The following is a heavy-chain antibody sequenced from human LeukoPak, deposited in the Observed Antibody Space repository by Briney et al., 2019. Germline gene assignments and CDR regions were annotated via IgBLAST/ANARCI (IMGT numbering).Heavy chain of an antibody. Sequence: GGSLRLSCAAYGFTFSSYSMNWVRQAPGKGLEWVSSISSSSSYIYYADSVKGRFTISRDNAKNSLYLQMNSLRAEDTAVYYCARELAAGYYYDSSGYGLDYWGQGTLVTVSS. J-gene: IGHJ4*02. CDR3: ARELAAGYYYDSSGYGLDY. V-gene: IGHV3-21*01. CDR2: ISSSSSYI. CDR1: GFTFSSYS. D-gene: IGHD3-22*01.